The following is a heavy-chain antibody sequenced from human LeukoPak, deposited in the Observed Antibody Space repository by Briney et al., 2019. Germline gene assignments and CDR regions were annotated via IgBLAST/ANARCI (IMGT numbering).Heavy chain of an antibody. CDR2: IYTSGST. CDR3: ARDKGPWNYDSTWLDP. Sequence: SETLSLTCTVSGGSISSGSYYWSWIRQPAGKGLEWIGRIYTSGSTNYNPSLKSRVTISVDTSKNQFSLKLSSVTAADTAVYYCARDKGPWNYDSTWLDPWGQGTLVTVSS. D-gene: IGHD3-22*01. CDR1: GGSISSGSYY. V-gene: IGHV4-61*02. J-gene: IGHJ5*02.